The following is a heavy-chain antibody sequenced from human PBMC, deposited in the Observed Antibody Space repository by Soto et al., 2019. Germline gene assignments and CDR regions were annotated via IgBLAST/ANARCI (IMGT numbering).Heavy chain of an antibody. V-gene: IGHV1-3*05. D-gene: IGHD5-12*01. CDR1: GYTFTNYA. CDR3: ARVSGYYLPDY. J-gene: IGHJ4*02. Sequence: QVQLVQSGAEEKKPGASVEVSCKASGYTFTNYAMHWVRQAPGQRLEWMGWINAGNGNTTYSQKFQGRVTITRDTAASTAYMELSSLRSEDTAVYYCARVSGYYLPDYWGQGNLVTVSS. CDR2: INAGNGNT.